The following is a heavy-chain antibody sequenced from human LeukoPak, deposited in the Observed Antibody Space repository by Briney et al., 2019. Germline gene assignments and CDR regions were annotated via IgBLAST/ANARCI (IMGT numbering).Heavy chain of an antibody. V-gene: IGHV4-39*07. Sequence: SETLSLTCTVSGGSISSSNYYWGWIRQPPGKGLEWIGNICYSGSTFYNPSRKSRVTIAVDPSKHQFSLKLSSVTAADTAVYYCARVPGSGSYSWHNWFDPWGQGTLVTVSS. CDR3: ARVPGSGSYSWHNWFDP. CDR2: ICYSGST. D-gene: IGHD3-10*01. J-gene: IGHJ5*02. CDR1: GGSISSSNYY.